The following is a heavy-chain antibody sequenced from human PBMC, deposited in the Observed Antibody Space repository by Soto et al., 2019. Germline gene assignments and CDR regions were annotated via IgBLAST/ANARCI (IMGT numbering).Heavy chain of an antibody. J-gene: IGHJ6*02. D-gene: IGHD2-2*01. V-gene: IGHV1-2*02. Sequence: GGSVEESFKASGYIFSGHVIHWMRRAPGQGLEWMGWINPKSGDTGYAQKFQGRVTMTRDTSLDIVHMELSGLTSDDAAVYYCARDTRGTRGFDEMDFWGQGTPVTVSS. CDR1: GYIFSGHV. CDR2: INPKSGDT. CDR3: ARDTRGTRGFDEMDF.